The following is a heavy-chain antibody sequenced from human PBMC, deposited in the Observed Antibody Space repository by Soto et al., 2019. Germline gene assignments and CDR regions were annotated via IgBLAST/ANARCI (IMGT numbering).Heavy chain of an antibody. CDR1: GVSINTYY. CDR2: IFYGGST. Sequence: QVQLQESGPGLVKPSETLSLTCTVSGAVSGVSINTYYWTWIRQPPGKGLEWIGYIFYGGSTNYNPSLTSRVTISVDTSKNQFSLKLSSVTAADTAVYYCATGAGGMVYLDYWGQGTLVTVSS. D-gene: IGHD3-3*01. CDR3: ATGAGGMVYLDY. J-gene: IGHJ4*02. V-gene: IGHV4-59*01.